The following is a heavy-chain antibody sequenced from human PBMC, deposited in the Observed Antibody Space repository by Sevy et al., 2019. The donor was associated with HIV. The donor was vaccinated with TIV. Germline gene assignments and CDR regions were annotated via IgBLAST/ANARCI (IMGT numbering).Heavy chain of an antibody. J-gene: IGHJ6*02. CDR1: GFTFSTYA. CDR2: ISGSGGGT. V-gene: IGHV3-23*01. D-gene: IGHD3-22*01. Sequence: GGSLRLSCAASGFTFSTYAMSWVRQAPGKGLEWVSVISGSGGGTYYADSVKGRFTISRDNSKNTLYLQMNSLRAGDSAVYYCAKDAYYYNSSGYSLGQWYYGMDVWGQGTTVTVSS. CDR3: AKDAYYYNSSGYSLGQWYYGMDV.